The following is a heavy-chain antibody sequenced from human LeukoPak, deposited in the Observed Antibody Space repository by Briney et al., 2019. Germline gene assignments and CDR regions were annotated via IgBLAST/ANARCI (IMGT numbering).Heavy chain of an antibody. CDR2: TYYRSKWYN. CDR1: GDSVSSNSAA. Sequence: PSQTLSLTCAISGDSVSSNSAAWNWIRQSPSRGLEWLGGTYYRSKWYNDYALSVKSRISINPDTSKKQFSLQLNSVTPEDTAVYYCARSYSSGWDFESWGQGTLVTVSS. D-gene: IGHD6-19*01. CDR3: ARSYSSGWDFES. V-gene: IGHV6-1*01. J-gene: IGHJ4*02.